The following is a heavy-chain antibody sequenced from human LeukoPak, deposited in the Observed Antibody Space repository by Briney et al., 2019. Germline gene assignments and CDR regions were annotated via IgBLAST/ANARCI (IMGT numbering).Heavy chain of an antibody. Sequence: SETLSLTCTVSGGSISSYYWSWIRQPPGKGLEWIGYIYYSGSTNYNPSLKSRVTISVDTSKNQFSLKLSSVNGADTAVYYCARHGPNYYDSSGYYFDYWGQGTLVTVSS. CDR3: ARHGPNYYDSSGYYFDY. CDR2: IYYSGST. J-gene: IGHJ4*02. V-gene: IGHV4-59*08. D-gene: IGHD3-22*01. CDR1: GGSISSYY.